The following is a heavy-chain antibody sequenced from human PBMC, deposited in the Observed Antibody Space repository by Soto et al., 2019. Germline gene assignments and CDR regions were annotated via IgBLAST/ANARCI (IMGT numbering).Heavy chain of an antibody. CDR2: IISYNGNT. CDR1: GYTFTSYG. V-gene: IGHV1-18*01. D-gene: IGHD6-19*01. CDR3: ARTGYSRGVDY. J-gene: IGHJ4*02. Sequence: ASVKVSCKASGYTFTSYGISWVRQAPVQGLEWMGGIISYNGNTDYAQKLQGRVTMTTDTSTSPAYMELRCVRAADPGVYYSARTGYSRGVDYWGQGTLVTVSS.